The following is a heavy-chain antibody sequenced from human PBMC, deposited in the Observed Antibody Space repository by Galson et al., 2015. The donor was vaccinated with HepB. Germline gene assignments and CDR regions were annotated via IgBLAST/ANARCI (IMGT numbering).Heavy chain of an antibody. CDR1: GFTFSSYA. Sequence: SLRLSCAASGFTFSSYAMHWVRQAPGKGLEWVAVISYDGSNKYYADSVKGRFTISRDNSKNTLYLQMNSLRAEDTAVYYCARTSAQWLAPSDYWGQGTLVTVSS. CDR3: ARTSAQWLAPSDY. CDR2: ISYDGSNK. J-gene: IGHJ4*02. V-gene: IGHV3-30-3*01. D-gene: IGHD6-19*01.